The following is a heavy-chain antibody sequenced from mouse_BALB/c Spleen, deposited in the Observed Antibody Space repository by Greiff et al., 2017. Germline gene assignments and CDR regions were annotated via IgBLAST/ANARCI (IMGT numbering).Heavy chain of an antibody. CDR1: GFTFSSYG. CDR2: ISSGGSYT. Sequence: EVKLVESGGDLVKPGGSLKLSCAASGFTFSSYGMSWVRQTPDKRLEWVATISSGGSYTYYPDSVKGRFTISRDNAKTTLYLQMSSLKSEDTAMYYCARHWDYGYFDYWGQGTTLTVSS. V-gene: IGHV5-6*01. J-gene: IGHJ2*01. D-gene: IGHD1-1*01. CDR3: ARHWDYGYFDY.